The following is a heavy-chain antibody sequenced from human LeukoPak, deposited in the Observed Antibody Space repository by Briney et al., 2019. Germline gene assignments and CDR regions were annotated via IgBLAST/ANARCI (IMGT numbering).Heavy chain of an antibody. CDR1: GYAFTSSG. D-gene: IGHD6-19*01. V-gene: IGHV1-18*01. J-gene: IGHJ3*02. CDR3: ARGDRRSIAVAGPGDAFDI. CDR2: ISAHNGDA. Sequence: ASVKVSCKASGYAFTSSGFTWVRQAPGQGLEWMGWISAHNGDANYAQKFQGRVTMTRDTSTSTVYMELSSLRSEDTAVYYCARGDRRSIAVAGPGDAFDIWGQGTMVTVSS.